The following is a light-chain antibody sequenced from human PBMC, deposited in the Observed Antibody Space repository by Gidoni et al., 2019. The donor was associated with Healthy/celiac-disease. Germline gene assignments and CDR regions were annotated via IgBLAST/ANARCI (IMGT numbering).Light chain of an antibody. CDR3: QQLNSYQFT. V-gene: IGKV1-9*01. J-gene: IGKJ3*01. Sequence: DIQLTQSPSFLSASVGDRVTITCRASQGISSYLAWYQQKPGKAPKLLIYAASTLQSGVPSRFSGRGSGTEFTLTISSLQPEDFATYYCQQLNSYQFTFGPGTKVDIK. CDR2: AAS. CDR1: QGISSY.